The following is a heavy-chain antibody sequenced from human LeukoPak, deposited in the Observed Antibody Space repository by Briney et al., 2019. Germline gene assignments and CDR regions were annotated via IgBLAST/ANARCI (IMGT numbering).Heavy chain of an antibody. V-gene: IGHV1-2*04. Sequence: ASVKVSCKASGCTFTGYYMHWVRQAPGQGLEWMGWINPNSGGTNYAQKFQGWVTMTRDTSISTAYMELSRLRSDDTAVYYCARDLGYCSGGSCYWGYYFDYWGQGTLVTVSS. CDR2: INPNSGGT. CDR1: GCTFTGYY. D-gene: IGHD2-15*01. CDR3: ARDLGYCSGGSCYWGYYFDY. J-gene: IGHJ4*02.